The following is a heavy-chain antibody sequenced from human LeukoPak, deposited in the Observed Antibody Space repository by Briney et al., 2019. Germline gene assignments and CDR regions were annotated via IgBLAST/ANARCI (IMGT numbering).Heavy chain of an antibody. CDR3: ARPYCSSTSCRLTGYFQH. CDR1: GYSISSGYY. D-gene: IGHD2-2*01. V-gene: IGHV4-38-2*02. J-gene: IGHJ1*01. Sequence: SETLSLTCTISGYSISSGYYWGWIQQPPRKGLEWIGSIYHSGSTYYNPSLKSRVTISVDTSKNQFSLKLSSVTAADTAVYYCARPYCSSTSCRLTGYFQHWGQGTLVTVSS. CDR2: IYHSGST.